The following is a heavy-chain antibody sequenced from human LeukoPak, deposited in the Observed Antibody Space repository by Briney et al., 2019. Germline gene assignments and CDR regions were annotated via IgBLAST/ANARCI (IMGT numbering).Heavy chain of an antibody. CDR3: ARAERVGYCSGGGCYVFSCGMDV. D-gene: IGHD2-15*01. J-gene: IGHJ6*02. Sequence: SETLSLTCTVSGGSISSYYWSWIRQPPGKGLEWIGYIYYSGSTNYNPSLKSRVTISVDTSKNQFSLKLSSVTAADTAVYYCARAERVGYCSGGGCYVFSCGMDVWGQGTTVTVSS. CDR2: IYYSGST. CDR1: GGSISSYY. V-gene: IGHV4-59*01.